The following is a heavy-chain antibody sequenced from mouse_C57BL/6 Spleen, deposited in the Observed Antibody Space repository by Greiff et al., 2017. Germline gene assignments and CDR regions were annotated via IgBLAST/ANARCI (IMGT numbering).Heavy chain of an antibody. CDR2: ISYDGSN. D-gene: IGHD3-3*01. Sequence: EVQVVESGPGLVKPSQSLSLTCSVTGYSITSGYYWNWIRQFPGNKLEWMGYISYDGSNNYNPSLKNRISISRDTSKNQFFLKLNSVTTEDTATYYCARSFGWWFAYWGQGTLVTVSA. J-gene: IGHJ3*01. V-gene: IGHV3-6*01. CDR1: GYSITSGYY. CDR3: ARSFGWWFAY.